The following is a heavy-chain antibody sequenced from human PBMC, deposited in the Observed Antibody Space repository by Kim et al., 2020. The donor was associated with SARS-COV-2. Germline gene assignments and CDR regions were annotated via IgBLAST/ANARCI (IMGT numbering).Heavy chain of an antibody. Sequence: ASVKVSCKASGYTFTSYAMNWVRQAPGQGLEWMGWINTNTGNPTYAQGFTGRFVFSLDTSVSTAYLQISSLKAEDTAVYYCARGGGDTIFGVVIRGDAFDIWGQGTMVTVSS. D-gene: IGHD3-3*01. V-gene: IGHV7-4-1*02. CDR1: GYTFTSYA. J-gene: IGHJ3*02. CDR2: INTNTGNP. CDR3: ARGGGDTIFGVVIRGDAFDI.